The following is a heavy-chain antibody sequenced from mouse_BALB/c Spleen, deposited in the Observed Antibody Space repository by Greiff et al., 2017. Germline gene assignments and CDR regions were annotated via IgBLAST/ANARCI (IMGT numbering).Heavy chain of an antibody. CDR3: ARGGYGNYVLFDY. V-gene: IGHV5-6-5*01. J-gene: IGHJ2*01. CDR2: ISSGGST. D-gene: IGHD2-10*02. CDR1: GFTFSSYA. Sequence: EVKLVESGGGLVKPGGSLKLSCAASGFTFSSYAMSWVRQTPEKRLEWVASISSGGSTYYPDSVKSRFTISRDNARNILYLQMSSLRSEDTAMYYCARGGYGNYVLFDYWGQGTTLTVSS.